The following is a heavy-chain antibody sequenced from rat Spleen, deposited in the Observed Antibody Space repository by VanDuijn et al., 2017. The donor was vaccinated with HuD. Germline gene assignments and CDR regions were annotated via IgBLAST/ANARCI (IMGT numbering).Heavy chain of an antibody. Sequence: EVQLVESDGGLVQPGRSLKLSCAASGFTFDNYYMAWVRQAPTKGLEWVASISTGGGSTYYRDSVKGRFTISRDNAKSTLYLQMDSLRSEDTATYYCARLYYFDYWGQGVMVTVSS. V-gene: IGHV5-25*01. CDR1: GFTFDNYY. CDR3: ARLYYFDY. J-gene: IGHJ2*01. CDR2: ISTGGGST.